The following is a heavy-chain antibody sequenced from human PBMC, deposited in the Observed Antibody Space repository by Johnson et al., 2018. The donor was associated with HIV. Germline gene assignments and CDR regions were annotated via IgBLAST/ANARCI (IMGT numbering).Heavy chain of an antibody. CDR2: IKQDGSEK. CDR3: AREGEDAFDI. D-gene: IGHD1-26*01. V-gene: IGHV3-7*01. Sequence: MQLVESGGGVVQPGRSLRLSCAASRFTFSSYWMSWVRQAPGKGLEWVANIKQDGSEKYYVDSVKGRFTISRDNSKNTLYLQMNSLRVEDTAVYYCAREGEDAFDIWGQGTMVTVSS. J-gene: IGHJ3*02. CDR1: RFTFSSYW.